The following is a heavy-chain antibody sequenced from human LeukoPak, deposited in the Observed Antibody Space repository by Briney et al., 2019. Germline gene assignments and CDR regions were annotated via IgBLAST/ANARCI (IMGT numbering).Heavy chain of an antibody. V-gene: IGHV3-48*03. CDR2: ISRSGNTI. Sequence: GGSLRLSCAASGFTFSSYEMNWVRQAPGKGPEWLSYISRSGNTIYYADSVKGRFTISRDNAKNSLYLQMNSLRAEDTAVYYCARVNGYKSIGYYFDYWGQGTLVTVSS. CDR3: ARVNGYKSIGYYFDY. D-gene: IGHD5-24*01. J-gene: IGHJ4*02. CDR1: GFTFSSYE.